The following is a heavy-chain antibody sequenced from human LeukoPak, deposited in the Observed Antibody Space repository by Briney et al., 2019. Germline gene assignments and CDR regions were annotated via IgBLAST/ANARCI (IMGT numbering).Heavy chain of an antibody. Sequence: SQTLSLTCAVPGDSLTRGGSCSGSIRQHPGRGLEWQVYIYYGGSTYYNPSLKSRVTISVDTSKSQFSLKLSSVTAADTGVYYCARDHGVVAAPTYYYYGMDVWGKGTTVTVSS. CDR3: ARDHGVVAAPTYYYYGMDV. CDR1: GDSLTRGGSC. D-gene: IGHD2-15*01. J-gene: IGHJ6*04. V-gene: IGHV4-31*11. CDR2: IYYGGST.